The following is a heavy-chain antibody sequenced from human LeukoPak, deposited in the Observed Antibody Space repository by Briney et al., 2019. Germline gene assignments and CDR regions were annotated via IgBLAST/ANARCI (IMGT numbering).Heavy chain of an antibody. D-gene: IGHD3-10*01. CDR3: ARAYGNFDY. V-gene: IGHV3-66*01. CDR1: GFIVSSKY. CDR2: IFSGDST. J-gene: IGHJ4*02. Sequence: QPGGSLRLSCAASGFIVSSKYMSWVRQAPGKGLEWVSIIFSGDSTYYADSVKGRFTISRDNAKNSLSLQMNSLRAEDTAVYYCARAYGNFDYWGQGTLVTVSS.